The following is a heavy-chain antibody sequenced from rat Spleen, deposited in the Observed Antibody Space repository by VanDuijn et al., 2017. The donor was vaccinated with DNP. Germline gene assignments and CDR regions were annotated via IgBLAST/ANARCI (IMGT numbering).Heavy chain of an antibody. J-gene: IGHJ4*01. CDR3: ARDDYGSYGAMDP. Sequence: EVQLVESGGGLVQPGRSLRLSCAASGFTFSDYSMAWVRQVPMKGLEWVASLSYDGTRAGYRDSVRGRFTISRDNAKSILYLQMDSLRSEDTATYYCARDDYGSYGAMDPWGQGTSVTVSS. CDR1: GFTFSDYS. D-gene: IGHD1-3*01. CDR2: LSYDGTRA. V-gene: IGHV5-7*01.